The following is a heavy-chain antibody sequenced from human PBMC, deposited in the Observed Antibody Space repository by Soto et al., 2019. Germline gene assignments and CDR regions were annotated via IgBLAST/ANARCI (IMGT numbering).Heavy chain of an antibody. CDR1: GFTFDEYG. J-gene: IGHJ4*02. D-gene: IGHD3-9*01. CDR2: IDWNGGST. Sequence: EVQLVESGGGVIRPGGSLRLSCAASGFTFDEYGMSWVRQVPGKGLEWVSRIDWNGGSTGLADSMKGRFTISRDNAKNSLYLQMNSLRAVDTALYYCAREDRVLRYFDYWGQGTLVTVSS. CDR3: AREDRVLRYFDY. V-gene: IGHV3-20*04.